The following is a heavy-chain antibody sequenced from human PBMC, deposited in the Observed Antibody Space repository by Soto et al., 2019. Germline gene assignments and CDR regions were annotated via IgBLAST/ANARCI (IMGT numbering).Heavy chain of an antibody. Sequence: SETLSLTCAVSGGSIRSSNWWSWVRQPPGKGLEWIGEIYHSGSTNYNPSLESRVTISVGKSKNQFSLNLSSLTAADTAVYYCAKDIYYFDYWGQGILVTVS. V-gene: IGHV4-4*02. CDR1: GGSIRSSNW. J-gene: IGHJ4*02. CDR3: AKDIYYFDY. CDR2: IYHSGST. D-gene: IGHD2-21*01.